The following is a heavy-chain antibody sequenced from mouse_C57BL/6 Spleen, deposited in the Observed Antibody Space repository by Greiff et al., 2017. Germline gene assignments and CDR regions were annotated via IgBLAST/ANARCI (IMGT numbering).Heavy chain of an antibody. Sequence: QVQLQQPGTELVKPGASVKLSCKASGYTFTSYWMHWVKQRPGQGLEWIGNINPSNGGTNYNEKVKGKATLTVDKSSSTAYMQLSSQTSEDSAVEYCAGLDCDSLDYWGQGTTLTVSS. CDR2: INPSNGGT. CDR1: GYTFTSYW. J-gene: IGHJ2*01. D-gene: IGHD2-4*01. V-gene: IGHV1-53*01. CDR3: AGLDCDSLDY.